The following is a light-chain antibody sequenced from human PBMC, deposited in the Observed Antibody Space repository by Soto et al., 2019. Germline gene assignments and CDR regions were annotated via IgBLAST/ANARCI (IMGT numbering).Light chain of an antibody. V-gene: IGLV2-14*01. CDR1: SSDVGGFNY. J-gene: IGLJ2*01. CDR2: QVT. CDR3: SSYTSSNTVA. Sequence: QSALTQPASVSGSPGQSITISCTGTSSDVGGFNYISWFQHHPGKAPKLLIYQVTARPSGVSNRFSGSKFGNTASLTISGLQPDDEADYYCSSYTSSNTVAFGGGTKLTVL.